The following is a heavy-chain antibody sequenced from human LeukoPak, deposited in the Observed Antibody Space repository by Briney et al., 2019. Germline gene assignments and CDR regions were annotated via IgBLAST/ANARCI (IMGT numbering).Heavy chain of an antibody. CDR1: GFIFSHYG. CDR2: IWSDASNR. J-gene: IGHJ5*02. V-gene: IGHV3-33*01. D-gene: IGHD3-16*02. Sequence: PGGSLRLSCAASGFIFSHYGMHWVRQAPGKGLEWVAVIWSDASNRFYAGSVKGRFTISRDNSQNTLFLQMNSLRAEDTAMYYCARETSVGTRGGLWGSYRLKWFDPWGQGTLGTVSS. CDR3: ARETSVGTRGGLWGSYRLKWFDP.